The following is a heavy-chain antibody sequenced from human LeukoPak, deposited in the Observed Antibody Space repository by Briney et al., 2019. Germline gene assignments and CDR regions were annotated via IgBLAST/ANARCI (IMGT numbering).Heavy chain of an antibody. CDR1: GYTFTGYY. Sequence: PAASVKVSCKASGYTFTGYYMHWVRQAPGQGLEWMGWINPNSGGTNYAQKFQGWVTMTRDTSISTAYMELSSLRSEDTAVYYCARDLAVCSSTSCYPIVFDPWGQGTLVTVSS. CDR2: INPNSGGT. CDR3: ARDLAVCSSTSCYPIVFDP. D-gene: IGHD2-2*01. V-gene: IGHV1-2*04. J-gene: IGHJ5*02.